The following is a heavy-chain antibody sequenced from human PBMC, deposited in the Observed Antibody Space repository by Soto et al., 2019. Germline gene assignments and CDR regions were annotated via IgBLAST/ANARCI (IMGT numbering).Heavy chain of an antibody. Sequence: EVQLLESGGGLVQPGGSLRLSCAASGFIFSTSAMNWVRQAPGKGLEWVSSISVSGGRIYYADSVKGRFTISRDNSKNTLYLQMNSLRAEDTAVYYCAKDACVTECFSHFDYWGQGALVTVSS. CDR1: GFIFSTSA. J-gene: IGHJ4*02. D-gene: IGHD2-8*02. CDR3: AKDACVTECFSHFDY. V-gene: IGHV3-23*01. CDR2: ISVSGGRI.